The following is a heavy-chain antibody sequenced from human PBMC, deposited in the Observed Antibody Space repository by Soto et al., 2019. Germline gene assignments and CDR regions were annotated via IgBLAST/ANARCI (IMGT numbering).Heavy chain of an antibody. CDR3: SGYYSPSHDFDY. J-gene: IGHJ4*02. D-gene: IGHD3-3*01. CDR1: GGSISSSGYY. CDR2: IYYSGYT. Sequence: PSETLSLTCTVSGGSISSSGYYWGWIRQPPGKGLEWIGSIYYSGYTYYNPSLNSRVIISIDTSKSQFSLKLSSVTAADTAVYYCSGYYSPSHDFDYWGQGTLVTVSS. V-gene: IGHV4-39*01.